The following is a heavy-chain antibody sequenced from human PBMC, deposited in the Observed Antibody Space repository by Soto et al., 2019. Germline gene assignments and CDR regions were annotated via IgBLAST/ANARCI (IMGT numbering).Heavy chain of an antibody. CDR3: ARKPVGSGYYQFDP. D-gene: IGHD3-22*01. Sequence: PSETLSLTCTVSGGSISSYYWSWIRQPPGKGLEWIGYTYYSGSTNYNPSLKSRVTISVDTSKNQFSLKLSSVTAADTAVYYCARKPVGSGYYQFDPWGQGTLVTVSS. CDR2: TYYSGST. V-gene: IGHV4-59*01. CDR1: GGSISSYY. J-gene: IGHJ5*02.